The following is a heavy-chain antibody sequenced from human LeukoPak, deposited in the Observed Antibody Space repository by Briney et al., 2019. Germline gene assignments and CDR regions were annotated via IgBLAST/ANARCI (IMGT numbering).Heavy chain of an antibody. J-gene: IGHJ3*02. V-gene: IGHV3-74*01. CDR1: GFTFSSYW. D-gene: IGHD3-22*01. CDR2: INSDGSST. Sequence: PGGSLRLSCAGSGFTFSSYWMHWVRQAPGKGLVWVSRINSDGSSTRYADSVKGRFTMSRDNAKNTLYLQMNSLRAEDTAVYYCARGGYHYDTSGYNDAFDIWGQGTMVTVSS. CDR3: ARGGYHYDTSGYNDAFDI.